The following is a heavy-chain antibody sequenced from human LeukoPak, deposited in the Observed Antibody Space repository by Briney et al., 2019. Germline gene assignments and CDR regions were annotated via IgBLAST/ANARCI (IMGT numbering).Heavy chain of an antibody. CDR1: GVSISRSTYY. CDR2: LYYSGSI. V-gene: IGHV4-39*01. D-gene: IGHD3-22*01. J-gene: IGHJ4*02. CDR3: ARHGPPMSPIDY. Sequence: PSETLSLTCTVSGVSISRSTYYWGWIRQPPGRGLEWIGALYYSGSIYYNPSLKSRVTISVDTPKNQFSLKLNSVTAADTAVYYCARHGPPMSPIDYWGQGALVSVSS.